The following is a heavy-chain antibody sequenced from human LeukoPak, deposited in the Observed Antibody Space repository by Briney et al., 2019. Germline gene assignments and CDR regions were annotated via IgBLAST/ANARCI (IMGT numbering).Heavy chain of an antibody. D-gene: IGHD2-2*01. J-gene: IGHJ6*03. CDR1: GYTFTALY. CDR2: MNPKSGDT. CDR3: ARDITRSYVVPPMDMVV. V-gene: IGHV1-2*02. Sequence: GASVKVSCKASGYTFTALYMNWVRQAPGQGLEWMGWMNPKSGDTNYAQKFQGRVTMTRDTSISTAYMELSRLRSDDTAVYYCARDITRSYVVPPMDMVVWGKGTTVTVSS.